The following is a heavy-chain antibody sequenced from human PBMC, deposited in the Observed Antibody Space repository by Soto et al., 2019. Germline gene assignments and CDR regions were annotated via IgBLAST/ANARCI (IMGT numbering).Heavy chain of an antibody. Sequence: SGGSLRLSCAASGFTFSSYSMNWVRQAPGKGLEWVSSISSSSSYIYYADSVKGRFTISRDNAKNSLYLQMNSLRAEDTAVYYCARSSRYYDFWSGYYNLFDYWGQGTLVTVSS. CDR1: GFTFSSYS. D-gene: IGHD3-3*01. CDR3: ARSSRYYDFWSGYYNLFDY. CDR2: ISSSSSYI. J-gene: IGHJ4*02. V-gene: IGHV3-21*01.